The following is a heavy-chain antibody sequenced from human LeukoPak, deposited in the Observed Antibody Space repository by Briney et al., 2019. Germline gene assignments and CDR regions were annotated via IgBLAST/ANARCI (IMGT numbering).Heavy chain of an antibody. CDR2: IYHSGST. Sequence: SETLSLTCAVYGGSFNGYYCSWIRQAPGKGLEWIGEIYHSGSTNYNPSLKSRVTISVDKSKNQFSLKLSSVTAADTAVYYCARFRPYYDILTGYDNWFDPWGQGTLVTVSS. CDR1: GGSFNGYY. V-gene: IGHV4-34*01. J-gene: IGHJ5*02. D-gene: IGHD3-9*01. CDR3: ARFRPYYDILTGYDNWFDP.